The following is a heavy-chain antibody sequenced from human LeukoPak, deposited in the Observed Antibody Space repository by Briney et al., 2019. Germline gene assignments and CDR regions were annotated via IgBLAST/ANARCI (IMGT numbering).Heavy chain of an antibody. V-gene: IGHV1-69*13. CDR3: ARVGSSWYSLFGYYYGMDV. CDR1: GGTFSSYA. CDR2: IIPIFGTA. J-gene: IGHJ6*02. Sequence: SVKVSCKASGGTFSSYAISWVRQAPGQGLEWMGGIIPIFGTANYAQKFQGRVTITADESTSTAYMELSSLRSEDTAVYYCARVGSSWYSLFGYYYGMDVWGQGTTVTVSS. D-gene: IGHD6-13*01.